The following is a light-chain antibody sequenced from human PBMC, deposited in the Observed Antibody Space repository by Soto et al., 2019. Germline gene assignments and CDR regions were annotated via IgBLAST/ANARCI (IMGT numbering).Light chain of an antibody. V-gene: IGKV1-6*01. J-gene: IGKJ1*01. CDR1: QAIRNA. Sequence: AIQMTQSPSSLSASVGDRVTITCRASQAIRNALAWYQQKPGKVPKLLIYAASSLQSGVPSRFRDSGSGTDFTLTISSLQPEDFATYYCLQDYNYPWTFGQGTTVEIK. CDR2: AAS. CDR3: LQDYNYPWT.